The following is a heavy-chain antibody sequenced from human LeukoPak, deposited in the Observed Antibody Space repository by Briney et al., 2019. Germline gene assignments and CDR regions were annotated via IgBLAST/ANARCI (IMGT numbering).Heavy chain of an antibody. CDR2: INPHSRGT. Sequence: AAVTVSFKASGYTFTGYYMHWVRQAHGQGLEGMGWINPHSRGTNYAQQFQGRVTLTRDTSISTAYMELSRLRSDDTAVYYCARDGIAAAVPDYWGQGTLVTVSS. CDR3: ARDGIAAAVPDY. V-gene: IGHV1-2*02. J-gene: IGHJ4*02. D-gene: IGHD6-13*01. CDR1: GYTFTGYY.